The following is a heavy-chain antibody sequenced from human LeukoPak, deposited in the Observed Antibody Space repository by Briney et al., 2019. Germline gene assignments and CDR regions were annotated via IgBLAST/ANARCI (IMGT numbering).Heavy chain of an antibody. CDR2: VSSSGTKI. D-gene: IGHD1-1*01. Sequence: PGGSLRLSCAASGFTFSSHAMNWVRQAPGKGLEWVSSVSSSGTKIFYADSVRGRFTVSRDNAGNSLSLQMDSLRVEDTAVYYCASSHIPTGQGWLFYYYMDVWGKGTTVTVSS. J-gene: IGHJ6*03. CDR3: ASSHIPTGQGWLFYYYMDV. CDR1: GFTFSSHA. V-gene: IGHV3-21*01.